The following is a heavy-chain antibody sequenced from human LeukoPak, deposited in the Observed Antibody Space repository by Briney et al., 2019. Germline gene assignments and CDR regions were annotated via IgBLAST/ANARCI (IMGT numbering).Heavy chain of an antibody. CDR1: GFTFSSYA. Sequence: LRLSCAASGFTFSSYAMSWIRQPPGKGLEWIGYIYHSGSTYYNPSLKSRVTISVDRSKNQFSLKLSSVTAADTAVYYCARGDNWKDFDYWGQGTLVTVSS. V-gene: IGHV4-30-2*01. CDR3: ARGDNWKDFDY. CDR2: IYHSGST. D-gene: IGHD1-20*01. J-gene: IGHJ4*02.